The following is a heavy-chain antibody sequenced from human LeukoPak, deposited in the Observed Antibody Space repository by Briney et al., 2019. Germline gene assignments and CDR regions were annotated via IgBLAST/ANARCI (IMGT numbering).Heavy chain of an antibody. CDR1: GCTLTELS. J-gene: IGHJ4*02. V-gene: IGHV1-24*01. CDR3: ATGRYDFWSGQSNYYFDY. CDR2: FDPEDGET. D-gene: IGHD3-3*01. Sequence: ASVKVSCKVSGCTLTELSMHWVRQAPGKGLEWMGGFDPEDGETIYAQKFQGRVTMTEDTSTDTAYMELSSLRSEDTAVYYCATGRYDFWSGQSNYYFDYWGQGTLVTVSS.